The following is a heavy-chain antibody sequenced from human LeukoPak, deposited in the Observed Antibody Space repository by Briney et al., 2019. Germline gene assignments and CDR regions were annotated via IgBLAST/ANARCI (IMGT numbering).Heavy chain of an antibody. D-gene: IGHD6-19*01. CDR2: ISGSGGST. CDR1: GFTFSSYA. J-gene: IGHJ5*02. Sequence: GGSLRLSCAASGFTFSSYAMSWVRQAPGKGLEWVSAISGSGGSTYYADSVNGRITISRDNSKNTLYLQMNSLRAEDTAVYYYAKRRYLGVAVAGFDPWGQGTLVTVSS. V-gene: IGHV3-23*01. CDR3: AKRRYLGVAVAGFDP.